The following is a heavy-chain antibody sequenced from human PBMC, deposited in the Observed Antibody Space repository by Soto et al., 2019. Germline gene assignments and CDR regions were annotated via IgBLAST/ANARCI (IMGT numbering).Heavy chain of an antibody. Sequence: QVQLQESGPGLVKPSQTLSLTCTVSGGSISSGGYYWSWIRQYSGKGLEWIGYISDSGSTYYNPSLKSRAAISLDTSKIQFSLNLSSVTAADTAVYYCARGIYAGYGGHAFDLWGQGTMVTVSS. J-gene: IGHJ3*01. CDR1: GGSISSGGYY. CDR2: ISDSGST. CDR3: ARGIYAGYGGHAFDL. D-gene: IGHD5-12*01. V-gene: IGHV4-31*03.